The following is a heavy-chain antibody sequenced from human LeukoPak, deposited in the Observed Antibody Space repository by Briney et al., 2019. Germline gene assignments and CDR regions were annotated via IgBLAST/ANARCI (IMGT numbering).Heavy chain of an antibody. Sequence: GGSLRLSCAASGFTFSSYAMSWVRQAPGKGPEWVSSISGTGGSTYYADSVKGRFTISRDNSKNTLYFQMNSLRAEDTAVYYCAKIDGDYAHYWGQGTLVTVSS. CDR1: GFTFSSYA. D-gene: IGHD4-17*01. J-gene: IGHJ4*02. CDR3: AKIDGDYAHY. V-gene: IGHV3-23*01. CDR2: ISGTGGST.